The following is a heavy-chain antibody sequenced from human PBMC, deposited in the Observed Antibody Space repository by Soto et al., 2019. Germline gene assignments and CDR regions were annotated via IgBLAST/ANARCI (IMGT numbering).Heavy chain of an antibody. Sequence: PSESLSLTCPVSGGSVSNYYWSWIRQPAGKGLEWIGRIYTNRITNFSPSLKSRVTMSVDTSKNQVSLKLTSVTAADTAVYYCARAAAASDVYFDYWGQGTQVTVSS. CDR3: ARAAAASDVYFDY. J-gene: IGHJ4*02. CDR2: IYTNRIT. V-gene: IGHV4-4*07. CDR1: GGSVSNYY. D-gene: IGHD6-25*01.